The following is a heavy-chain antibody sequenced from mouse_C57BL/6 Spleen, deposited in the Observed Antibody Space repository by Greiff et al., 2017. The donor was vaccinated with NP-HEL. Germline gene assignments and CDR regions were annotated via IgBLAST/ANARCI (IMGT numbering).Heavy chain of an antibody. CDR3: ARLHYYGSSLDY. V-gene: IGHV5-17*01. J-gene: IGHJ2*01. Sequence: EVMLVESGGGLVKPGGSLKLSCAASGFTFSDYGMHWVRQAPEKGLEWVAYISSGSSTIYYADTVKGRFTISRDNAKNTLFLQMTSLRSEDTAMYYCARLHYYGSSLDYWGQGTTLTVSS. CDR1: GFTFSDYG. D-gene: IGHD1-1*01. CDR2: ISSGSSTI.